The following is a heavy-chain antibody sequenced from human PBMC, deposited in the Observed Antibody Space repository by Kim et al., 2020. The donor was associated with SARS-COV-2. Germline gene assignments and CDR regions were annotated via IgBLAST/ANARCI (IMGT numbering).Heavy chain of an antibody. Sequence: GGSLRLSCAASGFTFSSYGMHWVRQAPGKGLEWVAVISYDGSNKYYADSVKGRFTISRDNSKNTLYLQMNSLRAEDTAVYYCAGWGTAYGSGSYYTSAHYYGMDVWGQGTTVTVSS. J-gene: IGHJ6*02. CDR2: ISYDGSNK. V-gene: IGHV3-33*05. CDR1: GFTFSSYG. CDR3: AGWGTAYGSGSYYTSAHYYGMDV. D-gene: IGHD3-10*01.